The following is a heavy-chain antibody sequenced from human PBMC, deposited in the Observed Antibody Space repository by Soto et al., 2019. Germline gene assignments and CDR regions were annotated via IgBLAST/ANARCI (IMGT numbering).Heavy chain of an antibody. D-gene: IGHD5-18*01. Sequence: QVQLVQSGAEVKKPGSSVKVSCKASGGTFSSYAISWVRQAPGQGLEWMGGIIPIFGTANYAQKLQGRVTITADKSTSTAYMELSSLRSEDTAVYYWAGGTAMAHTSGFDYWGQGTLVTVSS. CDR1: GGTFSSYA. CDR2: IIPIFGTA. V-gene: IGHV1-69*06. CDR3: AGGTAMAHTSGFDY. J-gene: IGHJ4*02.